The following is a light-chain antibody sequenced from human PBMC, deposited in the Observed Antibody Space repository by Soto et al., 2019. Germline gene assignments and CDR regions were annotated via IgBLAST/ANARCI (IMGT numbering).Light chain of an antibody. CDR3: MQSIQLPLT. CDR1: QSLLHYNGHNY. J-gene: IGKJ4*01. V-gene: IGKV2-28*01. Sequence: DIVMTQSPLSLPVTPGEPASISCRSSQSLLHYNGHNYLDWYLQKPGQSPQVLIYLGSNRASGVPERFSGSGSGTDFTLKISRVEAEDVGVYYCMQSIQLPLTFGGGTKVDIK. CDR2: LGS.